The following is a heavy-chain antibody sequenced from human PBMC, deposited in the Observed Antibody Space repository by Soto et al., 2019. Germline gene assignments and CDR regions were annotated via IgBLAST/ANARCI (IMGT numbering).Heavy chain of an antibody. V-gene: IGHV1-2*02. J-gene: IGHJ3*02. CDR3: ARERGGDIVVVHGGDAFDI. D-gene: IGHD2-2*01. Sequence: GASVKVSCKASGYTFTGYYMHWVRQAPGQGLEWMGWINPNSGGTNYAQKFQGRVTMTRDTSISTAYMVLSRLRSDDTAVYYCARERGGDIVVVHGGDAFDIWGQGTMVTVSS. CDR1: GYTFTGYY. CDR2: INPNSGGT.